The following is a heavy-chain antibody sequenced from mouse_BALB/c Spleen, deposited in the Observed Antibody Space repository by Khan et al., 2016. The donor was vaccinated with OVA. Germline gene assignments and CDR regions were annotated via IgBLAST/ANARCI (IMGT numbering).Heavy chain of an antibody. D-gene: IGHD1-1*01. J-gene: IGHJ2*01. V-gene: IGHV3-2*02. CDR1: GYSITSNYA. CDR2: ISYSDST. Sequence: EVQLVESGPGLVKPSQSLSLTCTVTGYSITSNYAWNWIRQFPGNKLEWMGYISYSDSTSSNPSLKSRISITRDTSQNQFFLQLNSVTTEDTATXYCARGNYYGYYFDYWGQGTTLTVSS. CDR3: ARGNYYGYYFDY.